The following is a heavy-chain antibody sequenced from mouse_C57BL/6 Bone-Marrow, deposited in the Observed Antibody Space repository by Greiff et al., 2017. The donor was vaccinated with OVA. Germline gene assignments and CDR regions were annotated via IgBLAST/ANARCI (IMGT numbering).Heavy chain of an antibody. D-gene: IGHD2-10*01. J-gene: IGHJ3*01. V-gene: IGHV1-69*01. CDR2: IDPSDSYT. Sequence: QVQLQQPGAELVMPGASVKLSCKASGYTFTSYWMHWVKQRPGQGLEWIGEIDPSDSYTNYNQKFKGKSTLTVDKSSSTASMQLSSLTSEDSAVYYCARGLLWVAYWGQGTLVTVSA. CDR3: ARGLLWVAY. CDR1: GYTFTSYW.